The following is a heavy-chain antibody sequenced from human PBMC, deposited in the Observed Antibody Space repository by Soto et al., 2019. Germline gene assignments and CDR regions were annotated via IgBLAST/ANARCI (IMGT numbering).Heavy chain of an antibody. CDR1: GGTFSSYA. CDR2: IIPIFGTA. D-gene: IGHD5-12*01. V-gene: IGHV1-69*13. Sequence: VKVSCKASGGTFSSYAISWVLQAPGQWLEWMGGIIPIFGTANYAQKFQGRVTITADESTSTAYMELSSLRSEDTAVYYCDRGYSGYAFDYWGQGTLVTVSS. J-gene: IGHJ4*02. CDR3: DRGYSGYAFDY.